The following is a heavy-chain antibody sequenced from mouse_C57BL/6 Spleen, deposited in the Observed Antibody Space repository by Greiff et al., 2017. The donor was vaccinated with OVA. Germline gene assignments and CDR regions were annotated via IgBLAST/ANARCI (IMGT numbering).Heavy chain of an antibody. J-gene: IGHJ3*01. V-gene: IGHV5-16*01. D-gene: IGHD2-4*01. CDR1: GFTFSDYY. CDR2: INYDGSST. CDR3: AREGDDYDGVFAY. Sequence: EVNVVESEGGLVQPGSSMKLSCTASGFTFSDYYMAWVRQVPEKGLEWVANINYDGSSTYYLDSLKSRFIISRDNAKNILYLQMRSLKSEDTATYYCAREGDDYDGVFAYWGQGTLVTVSA.